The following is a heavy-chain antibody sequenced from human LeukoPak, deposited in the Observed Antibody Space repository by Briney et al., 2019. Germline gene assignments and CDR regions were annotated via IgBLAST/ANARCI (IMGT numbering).Heavy chain of an antibody. V-gene: IGHV1-2*02. CDR2: INPNSGGT. D-gene: IGHD6-6*01. CDR3: ARPSIVGTGYYAMDV. J-gene: IGHJ6*02. CDR1: GYTFTGYY. Sequence: ASVKVSCKASGYTFTGYYMHWVRQAPGQGLEWMGWINPNSGGTNFAQKFQGRVTMTRDTSISTAYTEVARLRSDDTAVYYCARPSIVGTGYYAMDVWGQGTTVTVSS.